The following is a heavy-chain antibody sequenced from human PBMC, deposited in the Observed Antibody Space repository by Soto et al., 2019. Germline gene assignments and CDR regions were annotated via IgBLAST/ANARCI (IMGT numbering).Heavy chain of an antibody. CDR1: GFTFSSYS. Sequence: GGSLRLSCAASGFTFSSYSMNWVRQAPGKGLEWVSSISSSSSYIYYADSVKGRFTISRDNAKNSLYLQMNSLRAEDTAVYYCARSTNPTVTTFFGTPYYYYGMDVWGQGTTVTVS. CDR3: ARSTNPTVTTFFGTPYYYYGMDV. V-gene: IGHV3-21*01. CDR2: ISSSSSYI. D-gene: IGHD4-4*01. J-gene: IGHJ6*02.